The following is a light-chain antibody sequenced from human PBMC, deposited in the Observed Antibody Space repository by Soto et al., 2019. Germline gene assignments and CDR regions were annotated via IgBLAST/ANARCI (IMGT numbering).Light chain of an antibody. CDR1: QSVSSSY. CDR3: QHYGNPPWT. CDR2: SAS. Sequence: EIVLTQSPGTLSLSPGERATLSCRASQSVSSSYLAWFQQTPGQAPRLLIYSASSRATGIPDMFSGSGSGTDFTLTISRLEPEDFAVYYCQHYGNPPWTFGQGTKVEIK. V-gene: IGKV3-20*01. J-gene: IGKJ1*01.